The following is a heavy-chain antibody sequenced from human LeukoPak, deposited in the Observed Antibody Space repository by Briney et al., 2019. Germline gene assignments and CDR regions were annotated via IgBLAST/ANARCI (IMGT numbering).Heavy chain of an antibody. D-gene: IGHD6-13*01. V-gene: IGHV4-59*08. CDR2: IYYSGST. CDR3: ARHSGSSWAAGWYFDL. J-gene: IGHJ2*01. Sequence: RPSETLSLTCTVSGGSISSYYWSWIRQPPGKGLEWIGYIYYSGSTNCNPSLKSRVTISVDTSKNQFSLKLSSVTAADTAVYYCARHSGSSWAAGWYFDLWGRGTLVTVSS. CDR1: GGSISSYY.